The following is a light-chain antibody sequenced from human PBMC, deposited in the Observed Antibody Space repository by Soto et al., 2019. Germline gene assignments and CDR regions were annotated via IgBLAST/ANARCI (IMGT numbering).Light chain of an antibody. CDR1: QTVLYSSNNKNY. CDR3: QQYYSAPPT. CDR2: WAS. V-gene: IGKV4-1*01. Sequence: DIVMTQSPDSLAVSLGERATINCKSSQTVLYSSNNKNYLAWYQQKPGQPPKLLIYWASTRKSGVPDRFSGSGSGTDFTLTISSLQAEDVAAYYCQQYYSAPPTFGQGTKVEIK. J-gene: IGKJ1*01.